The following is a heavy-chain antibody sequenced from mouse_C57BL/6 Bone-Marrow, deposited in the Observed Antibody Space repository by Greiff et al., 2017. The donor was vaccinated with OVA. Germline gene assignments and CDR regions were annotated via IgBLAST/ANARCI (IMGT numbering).Heavy chain of an antibody. CDR2: IYPGNSDT. J-gene: IGHJ3*01. D-gene: IGHD3-2*02. Sequence: VQLQQSGTVLARPGASVKMSCKTSGYTFTSYWMHWVKQRPGQGLEWIGAIYPGNSDTSYNQKFKGKAKLTAVTSASTAYMELSSLTNEDSAVYYGTKTAQATAWFAYWGQGTLVTVSA. CDR1: GYTFTSYW. CDR3: TKTAQATAWFAY. V-gene: IGHV1-5*01.